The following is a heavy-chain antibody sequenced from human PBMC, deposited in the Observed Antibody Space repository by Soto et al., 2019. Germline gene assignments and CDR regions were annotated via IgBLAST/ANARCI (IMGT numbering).Heavy chain of an antibody. Sequence: EVQLLGSGGGLVQPGGSLRLSCAASGFTFNNYAMTWVRPSPRKGVEWVSGISGSGGRSYYADSVKGRFTISRDNSKSTLYLQMNSLRAEDTAVYYCAKAYFVWSSEQPYYFDYWGQGTLVTVSS. J-gene: IGHJ4*02. CDR3: AKAYFVWSSEQPYYFDY. CDR1: GFTFNNYA. CDR2: ISGSGGRS. V-gene: IGHV3-23*01. D-gene: IGHD3-16*01.